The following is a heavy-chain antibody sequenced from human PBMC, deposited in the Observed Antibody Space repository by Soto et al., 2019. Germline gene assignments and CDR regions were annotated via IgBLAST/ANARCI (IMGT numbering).Heavy chain of an antibody. V-gene: IGHV3-23*01. CDR3: AKDGATRAWFGP. Sequence: EVQLLESGGGLVQPGGSLRLSCAASGFTFSRSAMNWVRQAPGKGLEWVSLSSDTGDNTYYADSVKGRFTIFRDNAKNMLYLQMNSLRAEDTAVYYCAKDGATRAWFGPCGQGTLVTVSS. J-gene: IGHJ5*02. D-gene: IGHD1-26*01. CDR2: SSDTGDNT. CDR1: GFTFSRSA.